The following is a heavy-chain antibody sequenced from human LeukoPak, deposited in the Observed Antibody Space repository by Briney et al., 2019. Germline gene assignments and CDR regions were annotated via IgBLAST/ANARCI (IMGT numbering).Heavy chain of an antibody. V-gene: IGHV5-51*01. Sequence: GESLKISCKGFGYSFTNYWIGWVRQMPGKGLEWMGIVYPGDSDTRYSPSFQGQVTISADKSISTAFLQWSSLKASDTAVYYCARRQGYCSGGSCFSLDYWGQGTLVTVSS. D-gene: IGHD2-15*01. CDR3: ARRQGYCSGGSCFSLDY. CDR2: VYPGDSDT. J-gene: IGHJ4*02. CDR1: GYSFTNYW.